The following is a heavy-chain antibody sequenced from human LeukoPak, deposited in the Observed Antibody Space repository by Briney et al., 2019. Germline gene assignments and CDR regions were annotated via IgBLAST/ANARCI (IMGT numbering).Heavy chain of an antibody. D-gene: IGHD3-22*01. CDR1: GGSFSGYY. CDR3: ARGRYYDSSGYLGWYYYYGMDV. V-gene: IGHV4-34*01. CDR2: VNHSGST. Sequence: SETLSLTCAVYGGSFSGYYWSWIRQPPGKGLEWIGEVNHSGSTNYNPSLKSRVTISVDTSKNQFSLKLSSVTAADTAVYYCARGRYYDSSGYLGWYYYYGMDVWGQGTTVTVSS. J-gene: IGHJ6*02.